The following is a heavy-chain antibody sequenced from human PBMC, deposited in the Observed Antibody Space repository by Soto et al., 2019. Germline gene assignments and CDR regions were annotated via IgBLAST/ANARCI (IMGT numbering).Heavy chain of an antibody. J-gene: IGHJ4*02. CDR3: ARQGIVVVTAIDY. CDR2: IYYSGST. D-gene: IGHD2-21*02. Sequence: ASETLSLTCTVSGGSISSSSYYWGWIRQPPGKGLEWIGSIYYSGSTYYNPSLKSRVTISVDTSKNQFSLKLSSVTAADTAVYYCARQGIVVVTAIDYWGQGTLVTVSS. V-gene: IGHV4-39*01. CDR1: GGSISSSSYY.